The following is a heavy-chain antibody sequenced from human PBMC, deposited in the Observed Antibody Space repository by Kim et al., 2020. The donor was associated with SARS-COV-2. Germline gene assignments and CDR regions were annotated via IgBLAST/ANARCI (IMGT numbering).Heavy chain of an antibody. CDR3: AKVEVPFATTAGFDY. D-gene: IGHD1-1*01. CDR1: GFTFSNFG. J-gene: IGHJ4*02. V-gene: IGHV3-23*01. CDR2: ISDNGGST. Sequence: GGSLRLSCAASGFTFSNFGMSWVRQAPGKGLEWVSSISDNGGSTYYADSVRGRFTISRDNSRNTLFVQMNSLRAEDTAVYYCAKVEVPFATTAGFDYWGQGTLGTVSS.